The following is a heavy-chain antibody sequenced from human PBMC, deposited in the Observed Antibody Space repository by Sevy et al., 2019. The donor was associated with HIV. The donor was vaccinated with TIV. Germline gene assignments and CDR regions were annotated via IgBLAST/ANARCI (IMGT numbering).Heavy chain of an antibody. CDR1: GFTFSSYK. CDR3: ASLYNGFDY. Sequence: GGSLRLSCAASGFTFSSYKMIWVRQAPGKGLEWVSSISSSSTYISYADSVKGRFTISRDNAENSLFLQMNSLRAEDKAVYYCASLYNGFDYWGQGTLVTVSS. CDR2: ISSSSTYI. D-gene: IGHD1-20*01. V-gene: IGHV3-21*01. J-gene: IGHJ4*02.